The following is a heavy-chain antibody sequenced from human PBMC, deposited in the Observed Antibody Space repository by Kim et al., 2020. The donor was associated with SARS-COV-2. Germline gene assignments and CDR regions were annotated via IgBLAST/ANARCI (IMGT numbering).Heavy chain of an antibody. CDR2: ISAYNGNT. Sequence: ASVKVSCKASGYTFTSYGISWVRQAPGQGLEWMGWISAYNGNTNYAQKLQGRVTMTTDTSTSTAYMELRSLRSDDTAVYYCARRGGSSRYDFWSGYWYYYYGMDVWGQGTTVTVSS. CDR1: GYTFTSYG. V-gene: IGHV1-18*01. J-gene: IGHJ6*02. D-gene: IGHD3-3*01. CDR3: ARRGGSSRYDFWSGYWYYYYGMDV.